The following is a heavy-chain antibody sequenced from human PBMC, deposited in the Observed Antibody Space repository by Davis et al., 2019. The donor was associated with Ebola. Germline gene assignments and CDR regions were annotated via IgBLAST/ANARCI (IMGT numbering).Heavy chain of an antibody. V-gene: IGHV1-2*02. CDR1: GYTFTGYY. CDR3: ARVGFQSSLGWYYYMDV. J-gene: IGHJ6*03. CDR2: INPNSGGT. D-gene: IGHD2-15*01. Sequence: ASVKVSCKASGYTFTGYYMHWVRQAPGQGLEWMGWINPNSGGTNYAQKFQGRVTMTRDTSISTAYMELSRLRSDDTAVYYCARVGFQSSLGWYYYMDVWGKGTTVTVSS.